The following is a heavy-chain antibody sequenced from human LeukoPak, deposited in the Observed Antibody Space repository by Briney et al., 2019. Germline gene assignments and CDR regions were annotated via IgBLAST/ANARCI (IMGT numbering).Heavy chain of an antibody. CDR3: TTDMDYDILTGYPTLGY. CDR2: IKSKTDGGTT. Sequence: GGSLRLSCAASGFTFSNAWMSWVRQAPGKGLEWVGRIKSKTDGGTTDYAAPVKGRFTISRDDSKNTLYLQMNSLKTEDTSVYYCTTDMDYDILTGYPTLGYWGQGTLVTVSS. J-gene: IGHJ4*02. D-gene: IGHD3-9*01. V-gene: IGHV3-15*01. CDR1: GFTFSNAW.